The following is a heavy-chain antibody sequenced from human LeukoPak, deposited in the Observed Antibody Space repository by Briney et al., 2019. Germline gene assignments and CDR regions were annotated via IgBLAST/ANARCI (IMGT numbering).Heavy chain of an antibody. D-gene: IGHD3-3*01. CDR2: INAGNGNT. Sequence: ASVKVSCKASGYTFTSYAMHWVRQAPGQRLEWMGWINAGNGNTKYSQKFQGRVTITRDTSASTAYMELSGLRSEDTAVYYCERTGGYYRVFDYWGQGTLVTVSS. CDR1: GYTFTSYA. J-gene: IGHJ4*02. V-gene: IGHV1-3*01. CDR3: ERTGGYYRVFDY.